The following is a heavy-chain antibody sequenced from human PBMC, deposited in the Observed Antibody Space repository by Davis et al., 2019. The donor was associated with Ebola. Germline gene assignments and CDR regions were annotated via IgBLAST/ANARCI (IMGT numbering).Heavy chain of an antibody. CDR1: GYTFTSYY. J-gene: IGHJ4*02. V-gene: IGHV1-2*04. Sequence: AASVKVSCKASGYTFTSYYMHWVRQAPGQGLEWLGWINPNTGGTNLAQKFQGWVTMTRDTSTSTVYMELSSLRSEDTAVYYCARGGSGWYYFDYWGQGTLVTVSS. D-gene: IGHD6-19*01. CDR2: INPNTGGT. CDR3: ARGGSGWYYFDY.